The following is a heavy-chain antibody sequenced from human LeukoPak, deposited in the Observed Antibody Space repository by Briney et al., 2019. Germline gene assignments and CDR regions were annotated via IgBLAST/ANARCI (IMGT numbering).Heavy chain of an antibody. J-gene: IGHJ5*02. CDR1: GGSVSSGSYY. CDR2: IYYSGST. CDR3: ARSRAFNSGAFDP. D-gene: IGHD1-26*01. V-gene: IGHV4-61*01. Sequence: KPSETLSLTCTVSGGSVSSGSYYWSWIRQPPGKGLEWIGYIYYSGSTNYNPSLKSRVTISVDTSKNQFSLRLNSVTAADTAVYYCARSRAFNSGAFDPWGQGSLVTVSS.